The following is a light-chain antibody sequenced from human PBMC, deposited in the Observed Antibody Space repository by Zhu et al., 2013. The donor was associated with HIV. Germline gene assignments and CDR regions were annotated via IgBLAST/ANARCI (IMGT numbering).Light chain of an antibody. J-gene: IGKJ1*01. Sequence: DIQMTQSPSSLSASVGDRVTITCQASQDINNYLNWYQQKPGKAPKLLIYGASSLQSGVPSRFSGSGTGTDFNLTISRLQPEDSATYYCQQSIITPWTFGQGTKVEIK. V-gene: IGKV1-39*01. CDR2: GAS. CDR3: QQSIITPWT. CDR1: QDINNY.